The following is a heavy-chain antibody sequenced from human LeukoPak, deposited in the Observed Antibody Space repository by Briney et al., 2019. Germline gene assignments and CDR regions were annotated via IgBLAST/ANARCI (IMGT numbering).Heavy chain of an antibody. J-gene: IGHJ4*02. V-gene: IGHV3-23*01. Sequence: PGGSLRLSCAASGFTFSNYAMGWVRQDPRKGLEWVSALSSSGLSTYYADSVEGRITISRDNSKSTLFLRMNSLRAEDSAVYYCAKASRNNFYTFAFDYWGQGTLVTVSS. D-gene: IGHD1-14*01. CDR3: AKASRNNFYTFAFDY. CDR1: GFTFSNYA. CDR2: LSSSGLST.